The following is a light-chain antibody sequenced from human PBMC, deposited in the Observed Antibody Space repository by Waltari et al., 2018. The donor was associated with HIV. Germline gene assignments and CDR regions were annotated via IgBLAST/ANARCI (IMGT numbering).Light chain of an antibody. CDR1: NSDFGLYNF. J-gene: IGLJ2*01. CDR2: DVN. CDR3: ASFTGDNTFI. V-gene: IGLV2-14*03. Sequence: AVTQPASVSGLPGQSTTISCPGANSDFGLYNFVSWYQQHPGKLPRLILCDVNRRASGVSDRFAGSMSGHTASLSISGLRADDEGDYYCASFTGDNTFIFGGGTEVTVL.